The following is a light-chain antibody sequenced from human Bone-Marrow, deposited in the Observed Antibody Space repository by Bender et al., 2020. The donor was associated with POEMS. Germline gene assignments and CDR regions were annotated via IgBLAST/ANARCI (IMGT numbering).Light chain of an antibody. CDR2: GYN. Sequence: QSVLTQPPSVSAAPGQKVTISCSGSNSNIGKNHVSWYQQLPGTAPKLLIYGYNNRPSGVPDRFSGSKSGTSASLAITGLQAEDEGDYYCQSYDSSLSAVVFGGGTKLTVL. CDR3: QSYDSSLSAVV. CDR1: NSNIGKNH. V-gene: IGLV1-40*01. J-gene: IGLJ2*01.